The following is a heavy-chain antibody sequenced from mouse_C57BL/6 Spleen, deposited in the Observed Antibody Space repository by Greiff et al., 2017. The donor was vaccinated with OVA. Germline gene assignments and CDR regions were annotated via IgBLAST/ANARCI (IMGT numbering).Heavy chain of an antibody. D-gene: IGHD1-1*01. CDR3: ARYGSRDAMEY. CDR1: GYTFTSYW. J-gene: IGHJ4*01. V-gene: IGHV1-64*01. Sequence: QVQLQQPGAELVKPGASVKLSCKASGYTFTSYWMHWVKQRPGQGLEWIGMIHPNSGSTNYNEKFKSKATLTVDKSSSTAYMQLSSLTSEDSAVYYCARYGSRDAMEYWGQGTSVTVAS. CDR2: IHPNSGST.